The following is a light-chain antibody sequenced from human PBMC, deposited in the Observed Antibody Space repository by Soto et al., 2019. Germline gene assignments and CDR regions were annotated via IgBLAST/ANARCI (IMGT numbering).Light chain of an antibody. CDR2: DAS. V-gene: IGKV1-5*01. Sequence: DIQMTQSPSTLSASVGDRVTITCRASQNVNKWLAWFQQKPGKVPKLLIFDASTLQTGVPSRFGGGGSGTEFTLTISGLQPDDFATYYCQQYNNYSPTWTFGRGTKVDIK. CDR3: QQYNNYSPTWT. CDR1: QNVNKW. J-gene: IGKJ1*01.